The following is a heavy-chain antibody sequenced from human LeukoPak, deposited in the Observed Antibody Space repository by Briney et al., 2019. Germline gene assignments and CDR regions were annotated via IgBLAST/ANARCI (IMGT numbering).Heavy chain of an antibody. CDR3: ATQRWGNFPHYYMDV. CDR2: INHSGST. Sequence: MSSETLSLTCAVYGGSFSGYYWSWIRQPPGKGLEWIGEINHSGSTNYNPSLKSRVTISVDTSKNQFSLKLSSVTAADTAVYYCATQRWGNFPHYYMDVWGKGTTVTVSS. J-gene: IGHJ6*03. CDR1: GGSFSGYY. D-gene: IGHD5-24*01. V-gene: IGHV4-34*01.